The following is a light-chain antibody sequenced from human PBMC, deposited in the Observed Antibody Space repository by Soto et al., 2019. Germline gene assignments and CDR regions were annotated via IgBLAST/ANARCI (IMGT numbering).Light chain of an antibody. J-gene: IGLJ1*01. CDR1: SSNVGGYNL. CDR2: EDD. V-gene: IGLV2-23*01. CDR3: CSYGGSSTYV. Sequence: QSALTQPASVSGSPGQSITISCTGTSSNVGGYNLVSWYQQYPGKAPKLMIYEDDKRPSGVSDRFSGSKSGNTASLTISGLQAEDEADYYCCSYGGSSTYVFGSGTKVTVL.